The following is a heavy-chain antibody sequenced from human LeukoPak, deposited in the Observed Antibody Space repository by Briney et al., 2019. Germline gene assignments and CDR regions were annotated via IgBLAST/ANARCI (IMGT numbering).Heavy chain of an antibody. CDR3: TRESGAFSPFGF. D-gene: IGHD1-26*01. J-gene: IGHJ4*02. CDR1: GGSILTTNW. CDR2: VHLSGAS. Sequence: SGTLSLTCAVSGGSILTTNWWSWVRQPPGEGLEWIGEVHLSGASNYNPSLKSRVNMSIDKSKNQLSLELTSVTAADTAIYYCTRESGAFSPFGFWGQGTLVTVSS. V-gene: IGHV4-4*02.